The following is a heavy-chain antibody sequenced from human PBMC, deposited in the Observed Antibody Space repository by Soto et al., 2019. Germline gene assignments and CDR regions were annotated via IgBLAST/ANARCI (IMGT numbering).Heavy chain of an antibody. Sequence: QMQLQASGPGLVKPSETLSLTCTVSGGSIRSYFWSWIRQAPGKKLEWLGYVYHNGNTNYNPSLRRRRTLSVDTSNTRPSLNLLSVPAADAAVYYCAVPGPAGLWGRGTLVTVAS. V-gene: IGHV4-59*01. CDR2: VYHNGNT. J-gene: IGHJ2*01. CDR3: AVPGPAGL. CDR1: GGSIRSYF. D-gene: IGHD7-27*01.